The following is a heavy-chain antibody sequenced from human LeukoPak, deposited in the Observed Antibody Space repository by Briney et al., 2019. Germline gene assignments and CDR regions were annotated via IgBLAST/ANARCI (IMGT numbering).Heavy chain of an antibody. V-gene: IGHV3-11*04. D-gene: IGHD3-9*01. J-gene: IGHJ5*02. CDR1: GFTFTNAW. CDR3: ASLLVTDDWFDP. CDR2: ISSSGSTR. Sequence: GGSLRLTCVASGFTFTNAWKSWVRQPPGQGLEWVSYISSSGSTRYYADSVKGRFTVSRDHAENSLFLQMNRLRAEDSGVYYCASLLVTDDWFDPWGQGTLVTVSS.